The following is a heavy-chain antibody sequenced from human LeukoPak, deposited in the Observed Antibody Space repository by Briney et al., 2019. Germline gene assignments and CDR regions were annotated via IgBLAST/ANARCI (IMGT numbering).Heavy chain of an antibody. CDR2: INPDNGGT. J-gene: IGHJ5*02. D-gene: IGHD2-2*01. CDR1: GYTFTDYY. V-gene: IGHV1-2*02. Sequence: ASVKVSCKASGYTFTDYYIHWVRQAPGQGLEWMGWINPDNGGTNCAQKFQGRVTMTRDTSIRTVYMDLSRLRSDDTAVFYCTREARVGNWFDPWGQGTQVTVSS. CDR3: TREARVGNWFDP.